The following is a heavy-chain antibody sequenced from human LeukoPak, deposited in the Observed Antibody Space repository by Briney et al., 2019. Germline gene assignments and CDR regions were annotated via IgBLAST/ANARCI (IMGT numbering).Heavy chain of an antibody. CDR2: IYYGGST. CDR3: ARTKRFWSGYYITHFDY. D-gene: IGHD3-3*01. Sequence: SETLSLTCTVSGDSISSSYYYWVWIRQPPGKGLEWIGSIYYGGSTYYNPSLKSRVTISLDTSKNQFSLKLNSVTATDTAVYYCARTKRFWSGYYITHFDYWGQGTLVTVSS. J-gene: IGHJ4*02. CDR1: GDSISSSYYY. V-gene: IGHV4-39*01.